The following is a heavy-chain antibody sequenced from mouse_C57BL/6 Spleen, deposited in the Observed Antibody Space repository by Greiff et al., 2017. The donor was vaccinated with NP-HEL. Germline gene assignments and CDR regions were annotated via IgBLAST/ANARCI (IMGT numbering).Heavy chain of an antibody. J-gene: IGHJ1*03. CDR2: INPNNGGT. CDR1: GYTFTDYN. V-gene: IGHV1-18*01. D-gene: IGHD1-1*01. Sequence: EVQLQQSGPELVKPGASVKIPCKASGYTFTDYNMDWVKQSHGKSLEWIGDINPNNGGTIYNQKFKGKATLTVDKSSSTAYMELRSLTSEDTAVYYCARLITTVVAREGYFDVGGTGTTVTVSS. CDR3: ARLITTVVAREGYFDV.